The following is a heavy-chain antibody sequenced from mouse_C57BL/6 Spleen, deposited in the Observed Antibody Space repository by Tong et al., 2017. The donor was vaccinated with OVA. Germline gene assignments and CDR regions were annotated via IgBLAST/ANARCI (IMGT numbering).Heavy chain of an antibody. J-gene: IGHJ3*01. Sequence: EVQLQESGGDLVKPGGSLKLSCAASGFTFSSYGMSWVRQTPDKRLEWVATISSGGSYTYYPDSVKGRFTISRDNAKNTLYLQMSSLKSEDTAMYYCARQEGNYLFAYWGQGTLVTVSA. CDR2: ISSGGSYT. CDR1: GFTFSSYG. D-gene: IGHD2-1*01. CDR3: ARQEGNYLFAY. V-gene: IGHV5-6*01.